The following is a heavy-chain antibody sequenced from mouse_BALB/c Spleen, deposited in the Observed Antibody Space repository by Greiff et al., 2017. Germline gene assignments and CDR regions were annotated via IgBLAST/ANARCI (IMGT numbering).Heavy chain of an antibody. CDR3: ARGGYDGYYFDY. CDR2: ISSGGST. J-gene: IGHJ2*01. D-gene: IGHD2-2*01. V-gene: IGHV5-6-5*01. CDR1: GFTFSSYA. Sequence: EVKLVESGGGLVKPGGSLKLSCAASGFTFSSYAMSWVRQTPEKRLEWVASISSGGSTYYPDSVKGRFTISRDNARNILYLQMSSLRSEDTAMYYCARGGYDGYYFDYWGQGTTRTVSS.